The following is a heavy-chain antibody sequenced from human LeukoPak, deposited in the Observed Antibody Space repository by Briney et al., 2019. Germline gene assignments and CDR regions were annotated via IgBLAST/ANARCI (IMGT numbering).Heavy chain of an antibody. D-gene: IGHD4-11*01. CDR1: GYTLTDYY. CDR3: ARAHMTTVTLGDY. V-gene: IGHV1-2*02. J-gene: IGHJ4*02. CDR2: INPNSGVT. Sequence: ASVKVSCKASGYTLTDYYIHWVRQAPGQGLEWMGWINPNSGVTNYAQKFQGRVTLTRDTPTSTAYMEVSRLRSDDTAVCYCARAHMTTVTLGDYWGQGTLVTVSS.